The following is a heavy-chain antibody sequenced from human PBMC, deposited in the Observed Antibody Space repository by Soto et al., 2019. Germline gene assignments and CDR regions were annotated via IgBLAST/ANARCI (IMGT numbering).Heavy chain of an antibody. J-gene: IGHJ1*01. CDR3: ARGGDSSGYWQH. Sequence: QVQLQESGPGLVKPSQTLSLTCTVSGGSISSGGYYWSWIRQHPGKGLEWIGYIYYSGSTYYNPSLKSRVTISVDTSKHRFSLKLSSVTAADTAVYYCARGGDSSGYWQHWGQGTLVTVSS. CDR1: GGSISSGGYY. CDR2: IYYSGST. D-gene: IGHD3-22*01. V-gene: IGHV4-31*03.